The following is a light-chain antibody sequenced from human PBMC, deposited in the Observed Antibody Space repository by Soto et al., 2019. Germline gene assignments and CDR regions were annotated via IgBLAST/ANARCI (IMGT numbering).Light chain of an antibody. V-gene: IGLV2-8*01. Sequence: QSALTQPPSASGSPGQSVTISCTGTSSDVGRYDYVSWYQQHPGKAPKLMIYDVSKRPSGVPDRFSGSKSGNTASLTVSGLQAEDEADYYCSSYAGSNNFVFGTGTKLTVL. CDR1: SSDVGRYDY. CDR2: DVS. J-gene: IGLJ1*01. CDR3: SSYAGSNNFV.